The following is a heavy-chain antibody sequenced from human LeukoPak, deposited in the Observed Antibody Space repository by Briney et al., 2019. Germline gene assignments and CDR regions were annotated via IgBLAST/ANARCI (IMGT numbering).Heavy chain of an antibody. Sequence: PGGSLRLPCAASGFTFSSYGMHWVRQAPGKGLEWVAVIWYDGSNKYYADSVKGRFTISRDNSKNTLYLQMNSLRAEDTAVYYCAKDEDPYYYGSGACDYWGQGTLVTVSS. D-gene: IGHD3-10*01. CDR3: AKDEDPYYYGSGACDY. CDR1: GFTFSSYG. CDR2: IWYDGSNK. J-gene: IGHJ4*02. V-gene: IGHV3-33*06.